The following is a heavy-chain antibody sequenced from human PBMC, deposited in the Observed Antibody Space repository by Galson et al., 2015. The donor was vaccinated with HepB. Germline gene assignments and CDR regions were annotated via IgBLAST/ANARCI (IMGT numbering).Heavy chain of an antibody. D-gene: IGHD3-9*01. J-gene: IGHJ4*02. V-gene: IGHV1-18*01. CDR2: ISANNGNT. CDR3: ARHVLNDYYAFYY. CDR1: GYTFTSYA. Sequence: SVKVSCKASGYTFTSYAMSWVRQAPGQGLEWMGGISANNGNTNYAQKLQGRVTMTTDTSTSTAYLELRSLRSDDTAVYYCARHVLNDYYAFYYWGQGTLVTVSS.